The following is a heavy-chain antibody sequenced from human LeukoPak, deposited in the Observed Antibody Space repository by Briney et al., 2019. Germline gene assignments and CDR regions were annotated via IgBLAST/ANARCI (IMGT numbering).Heavy chain of an antibody. D-gene: IGHD2/OR15-2a*01. CDR1: GYTFTGYY. V-gene: IGHV1-46*01. Sequence: WASVKVSCRASGYTFTGYYMHWVRQAPGQGLEWMGIINPSGGSTSYAQKFQGRVTMTRDTSTSTVYMELSSLRSEDTAVYYCARVGGGNMGAFDIWGQGTMVTVSS. CDR2: INPSGGST. CDR3: ARVGGGNMGAFDI. J-gene: IGHJ3*02.